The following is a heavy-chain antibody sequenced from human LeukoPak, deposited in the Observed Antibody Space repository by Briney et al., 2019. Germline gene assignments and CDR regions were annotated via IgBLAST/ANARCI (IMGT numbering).Heavy chain of an antibody. J-gene: IGHJ4*02. CDR2: INPNSGGT. CDR1: GYTFTGYY. D-gene: IGHD6-19*01. V-gene: IGHV1-2*02. Sequence: ASVKVSCKASGYTFTGYYMHWVRQAPGQGLEWMGWINPNSGGTNYAQKFQGRVTMTRDTSISTAYMELSRLRSDDTAVYYCARESRDSSGWLNWDQGTLVTVSS. CDR3: ARESRDSSGWLN.